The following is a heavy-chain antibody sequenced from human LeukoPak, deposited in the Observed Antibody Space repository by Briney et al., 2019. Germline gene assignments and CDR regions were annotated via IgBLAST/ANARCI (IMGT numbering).Heavy chain of an antibody. Sequence: PGGSLRLSCAASGFTFSSYWMSWVRQAPGKGLEWVANIKQDGSEKYYVGSVKGRFTISRDNAKNSLYLQMNSLRAEDTAVYYCARDVSYDSSGYYITWGQGTLVTVSS. CDR3: ARDVSYDSSGYYIT. CDR1: GFTFSSYW. D-gene: IGHD3-22*01. J-gene: IGHJ4*02. CDR2: IKQDGSEK. V-gene: IGHV3-7*01.